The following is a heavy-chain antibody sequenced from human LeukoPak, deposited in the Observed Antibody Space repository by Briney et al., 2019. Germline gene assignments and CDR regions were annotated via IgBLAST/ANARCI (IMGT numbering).Heavy chain of an antibody. D-gene: IGHD7-27*01. J-gene: IGHJ4*02. CDR3: ARDLAWGAFDY. CDR1: GFTFSSYS. CDR2: ISSSSSYI. V-gene: IGHV3-21*04. Sequence: GGSLRLSCAASGFTFSSYSTNWVRQAPGKGLEWVSSISSSSSYIYYADSVKGRFTISRDNAKNSLYLQMNSLRAEDTAVYYCARDLAWGAFDYWGQGILVAVSS.